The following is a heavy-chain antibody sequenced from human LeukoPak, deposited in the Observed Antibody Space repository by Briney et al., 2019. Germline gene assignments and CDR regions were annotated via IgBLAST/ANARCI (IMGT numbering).Heavy chain of an antibody. CDR2: ISYDGSNK. D-gene: IGHD6-13*01. CDR1: GFTFSNYA. J-gene: IGHJ4*02. CDR3: ARERYSSSWYLGYFDY. Sequence: GGSLRLSCAASGFTFSNYAMSWVRQAPGKGLEWVAVISYDGSNKYYADSVKGRFTISRDNSKNTLYLQMNSLRAEDTAVYYCARERYSSSWYLGYFDYWGQGTLVTVSS. V-gene: IGHV3-30*04.